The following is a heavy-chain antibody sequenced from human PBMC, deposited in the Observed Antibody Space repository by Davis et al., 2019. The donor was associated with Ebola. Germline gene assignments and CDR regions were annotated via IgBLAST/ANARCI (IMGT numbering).Heavy chain of an antibody. CDR1: GFTFRTYW. V-gene: IGHV3-7*03. CDR3: AKDTSNVWFDI. D-gene: IGHD6-19*01. J-gene: IGHJ3*02. Sequence: GGSLRLSCAASGFTFRTYWMSWVRQAPGKGLEWVANIKEDGSEKFYVDSLKGRFTISRDNSKNTLYLQMNGLRVEDTAIYYCAKDTSNVWFDIWGQGTMVTVSS. CDR2: IKEDGSEK.